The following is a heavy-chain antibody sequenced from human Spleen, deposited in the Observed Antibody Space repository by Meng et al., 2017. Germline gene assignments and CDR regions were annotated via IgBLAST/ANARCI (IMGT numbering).Heavy chain of an antibody. V-gene: IGHV1-3*01. CDR2: ISAGSGDT. CDR3: ASDQIAVAGQIFDY. D-gene: IGHD6-19*01. Sequence: QVQCVQSGAEGKNPGASVKVYCKASGYTFSGNAIHWVRQAPGQTFEWMGWISAGSGDTRYSQKFQGRVTITRDKSASTAFLELSSLRSEDTAVYYCASDQIAVAGQIFDYWGQGTLVTVSS. CDR1: GYTFSGNA. J-gene: IGHJ4*02.